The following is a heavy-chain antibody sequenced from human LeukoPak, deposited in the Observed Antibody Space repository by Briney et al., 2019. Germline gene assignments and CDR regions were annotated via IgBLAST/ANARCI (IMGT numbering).Heavy chain of an antibody. J-gene: IGHJ4*02. CDR2: IIPIFGTA. Sequence: GASVKVSCKASGYTFTSYGISWVRQAPGQGLEWMGGIIPIFGTANYAQKFQGRVTITADESTSTAYMELSSLRSEDTAVYYCATAGGAVAPAGYWGQGTLVTVSS. V-gene: IGHV1-69*13. CDR1: GYTFTSYG. CDR3: ATAGGAVAPAGY. D-gene: IGHD6-19*01.